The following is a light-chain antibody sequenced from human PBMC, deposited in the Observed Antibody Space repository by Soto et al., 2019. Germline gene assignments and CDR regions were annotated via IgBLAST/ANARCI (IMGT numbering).Light chain of an antibody. Sequence: QSALTQPASVSGSPGQSHTISCAGTRRDVGGYNFVTWYQKHPGDAPKLMIHDVSRRAQGVPNRFSGSKSGTTASLTISGLQAKDEADYYCCSYATSTSYVFGTGTKVTVL. V-gene: IGLV2-14*03. CDR3: CSYATSTSYV. CDR1: RRDVGGYNF. J-gene: IGLJ1*01. CDR2: DVS.